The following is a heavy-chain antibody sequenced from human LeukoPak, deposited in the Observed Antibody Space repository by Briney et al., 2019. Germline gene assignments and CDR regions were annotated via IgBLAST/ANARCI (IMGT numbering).Heavy chain of an antibody. D-gene: IGHD3-10*01. Sequence: SETLSLTCTVSSGSISTSNYYWGWVRQPPGKALEWIGNIFYSGSTYYSPSLKSRVTISLDTSRNQFSLKLSSVTAADTAVYYCARFGGDLVDYWGQGTLVTVSS. V-gene: IGHV4-39*01. CDR2: IFYSGST. J-gene: IGHJ4*02. CDR1: SGSISTSNYY. CDR3: ARFGGDLVDY.